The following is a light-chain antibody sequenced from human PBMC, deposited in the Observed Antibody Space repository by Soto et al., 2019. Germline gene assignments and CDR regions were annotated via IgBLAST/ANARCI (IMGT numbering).Light chain of an antibody. CDR2: GVS. V-gene: IGKV3-20*01. CDR1: QSISRSH. Sequence: EIMMTQSPATLSVSPGGGATLYCRASQSISRSHLAWYQQKPGQAPRLLIYGVSSRATGIPDRFSGSGSGTDFTLTISRLEPEDSAVYYCEQYGSSPRTFGQGTKVDIK. J-gene: IGKJ1*01. CDR3: EQYGSSPRT.